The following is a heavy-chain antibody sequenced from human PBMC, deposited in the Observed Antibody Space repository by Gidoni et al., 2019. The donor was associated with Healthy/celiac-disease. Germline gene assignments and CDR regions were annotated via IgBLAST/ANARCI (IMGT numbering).Heavy chain of an antibody. CDR3: ARDRAVAGPHYYYYGMDV. Sequence: EVQLVESGGGLVQPGGSLRLSCAASGFTFSSYDMHWVRQATGKGLEWVSAIGTAGDTYYPGSVKGRFTISRENAKNSLYLQMNSLRAGDTAVYYCARDRAVAGPHYYYYGMDVWGQGTTVAVSS. CDR2: IGTAGDT. D-gene: IGHD6-19*01. J-gene: IGHJ6*02. CDR1: GFTFSSYD. V-gene: IGHV3-13*01.